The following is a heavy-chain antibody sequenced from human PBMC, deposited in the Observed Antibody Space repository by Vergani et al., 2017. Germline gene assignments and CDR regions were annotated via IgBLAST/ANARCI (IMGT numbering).Heavy chain of an antibody. CDR2: IIPIFGTA. V-gene: IGHV1-69*01. CDR1: GGTFSSYA. Sequence: QVQLVQSGAEVKKPGSSVKVSCKASGGTFSSYAISWVRQAPGQGLEWMGGIIPIFGTANYAQKFQGRVTITDESTSTAYMELSSLRSEDTAVYYCAIYPNLRTTVVTNWFDPWGQGTLVTVSS. CDR3: AIYPNLRTTVVTNWFDP. J-gene: IGHJ5*02. D-gene: IGHD4-23*01.